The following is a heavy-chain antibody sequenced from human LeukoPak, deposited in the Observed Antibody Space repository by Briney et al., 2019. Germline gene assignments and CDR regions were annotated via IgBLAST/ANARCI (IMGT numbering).Heavy chain of an antibody. J-gene: IGHJ4*02. Sequence: GASVKVSCKASGYTFTSYGISWVRLAPGQGLEWMGWINPNSGGTNYAQKFQGRVTMTRDTSISTAYMELSRLRSDDTAVYYCARGPFAIFGVDYWGQGTLVTVSS. CDR3: ARGPFAIFGVDY. V-gene: IGHV1-2*02. CDR2: INPNSGGT. CDR1: GYTFTSYG. D-gene: IGHD3-3*01.